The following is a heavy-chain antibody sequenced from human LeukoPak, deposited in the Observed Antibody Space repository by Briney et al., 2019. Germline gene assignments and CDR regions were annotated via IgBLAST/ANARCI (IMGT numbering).Heavy chain of an antibody. V-gene: IGHV3-48*03. D-gene: IGHD3-22*01. Sequence: GGSLRLSCPPSGFTFSMYEMDCVRQAPGKGLEWVSYISSSGSTIYYADSVKGRFTISRDNAKKSLYLQMHSLRAEDTAVYYCASDCHKFDSSGYYPDSFDIWGQGTMVTVSS. J-gene: IGHJ3*02. CDR1: GFTFSMYE. CDR2: ISSSGSTI. CDR3: ASDCHKFDSSGYYPDSFDI.